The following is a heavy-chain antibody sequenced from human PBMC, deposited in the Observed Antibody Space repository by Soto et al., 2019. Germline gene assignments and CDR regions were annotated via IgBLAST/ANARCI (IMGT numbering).Heavy chain of an antibody. CDR2: ISNDGNSE. D-gene: IGHD3-3*01. Sequence: QVQLVESGGGVVQPGRSLRLCCAASGFTFSAFGMHWVRQAPGKGLEWVAVISNDGNSEHYADSVKGRFTISRDNSKNTFYLRMNSLSVEDTAVYYCAKTITTVGVSSTGRGALLDNWGQGILVSVSS. CDR3: AKTITTVGVSSTGRGALLDN. CDR1: GFTFSAFG. V-gene: IGHV3-30*18. J-gene: IGHJ4*02.